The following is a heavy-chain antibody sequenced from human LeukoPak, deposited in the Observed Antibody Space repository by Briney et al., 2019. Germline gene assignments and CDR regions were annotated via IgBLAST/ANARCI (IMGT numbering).Heavy chain of an antibody. Sequence: GSLRLSCAASGFTFSNAWMSWIRQSPGNGLECIGYIFDGGSPNYNPSLKGRVTMSVDTSNNQFSLKLRSVTAADTAVYYCARLNYYTWGFYGMDLWGQGTTVIVSS. J-gene: IGHJ6*02. CDR2: IFDGGSP. CDR1: GFTFSNAW. D-gene: IGHD3-3*01. V-gene: IGHV4-59*01. CDR3: ARLNYYTWGFYGMDL.